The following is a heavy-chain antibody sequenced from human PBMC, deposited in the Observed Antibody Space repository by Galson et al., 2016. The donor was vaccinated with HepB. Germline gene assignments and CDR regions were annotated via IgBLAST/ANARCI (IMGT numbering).Heavy chain of an antibody. V-gene: IGHV4-59*01. CDR3: ARSLTWFGDFDH. Sequence: SETLSLTCTVAGGSMNKYYWNWIRQPPGKGLEWNGSVYYLGNTIINPSLTSRVSLSLDTSNNQSSPQVTSVTAADTAFYYCARSLTWFGDFDHWGRGILVTVAS. CDR2: VYYLGNT. CDR1: GGSMNKYY. J-gene: IGHJ4*02. D-gene: IGHD3-10*01.